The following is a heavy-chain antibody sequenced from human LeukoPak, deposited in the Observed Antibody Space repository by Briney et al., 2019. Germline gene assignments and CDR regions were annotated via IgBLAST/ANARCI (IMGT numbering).Heavy chain of an antibody. D-gene: IGHD3-10*01. CDR2: INSDGSST. CDR1: GFTFSSYW. V-gene: IGHV3-74*01. J-gene: IGHJ5*02. Sequence: GGSLRLSCAASGFTFSSYWMHWVRQAPGKGLVWVSRINSDGSSTSYADSVKGRFTISRDNAKNTLYLQINSLRAEDTAVYYCARHTYYYGSGSYYSDGWFDPWGQGTLVTVSS. CDR3: ARHTYYYGSGSYYSDGWFDP.